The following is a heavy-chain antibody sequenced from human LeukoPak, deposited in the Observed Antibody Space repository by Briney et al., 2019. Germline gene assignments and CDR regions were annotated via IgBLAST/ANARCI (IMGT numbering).Heavy chain of an antibody. Sequence: SETLSLTCTVSGFSISSGHYWGWIRQPPGKGLEWIGSIHHSGSTYYSQSLKSRVSISVDASKNQISLDLSSVTAADTAVYYCARQGRNYNILGGAKNDFDPWGQGTLVTVSS. D-gene: IGHD3-9*01. J-gene: IGHJ5*02. CDR1: GFSISSGHY. CDR2: IHHSGST. V-gene: IGHV4-38-2*02. CDR3: ARQGRNYNILGGAKNDFDP.